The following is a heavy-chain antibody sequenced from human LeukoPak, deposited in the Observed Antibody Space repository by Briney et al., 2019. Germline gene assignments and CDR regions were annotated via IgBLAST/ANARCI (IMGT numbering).Heavy chain of an antibody. D-gene: IGHD1-26*01. Sequence: SETLSLTCAVYGGSFSGYYWSWIRQPPGKGLEWIGEINHSGSTNYNPSLKSRVTISVDTSKNQFSLKLSSVTAADTAVYYCVKGLEGYNSGRYRDPKYYFDYWGQGTLVTVSS. V-gene: IGHV4-34*01. CDR3: VKGLEGYNSGRYRDPKYYFDY. CDR1: GGSFSGYY. J-gene: IGHJ4*02. CDR2: INHSGST.